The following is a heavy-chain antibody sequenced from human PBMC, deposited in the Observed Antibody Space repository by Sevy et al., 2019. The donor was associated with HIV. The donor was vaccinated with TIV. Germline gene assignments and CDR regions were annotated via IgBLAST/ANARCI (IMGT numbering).Heavy chain of an antibody. CDR3: ARGPHYYYDSTSFFEY. V-gene: IGHV3-48*03. CDR1: GFTFTSYE. CDR2: IISGAKSI. Sequence: GGSLRLSCTASGFTFTSYEMNWVRQAPGKGLEWVSSIISGAKSIYYAGSVKGRFTVSRDNAKNSLFLQMNSLRAEDTAIYYCARGPHYYYDSTSFFEYWGQGTLVTVSS. J-gene: IGHJ4*02. D-gene: IGHD3-22*01.